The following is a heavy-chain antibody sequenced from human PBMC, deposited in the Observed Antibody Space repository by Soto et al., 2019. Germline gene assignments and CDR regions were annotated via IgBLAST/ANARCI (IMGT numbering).Heavy chain of an antibody. CDR2: IVVGSGNT. Sequence: SVKVSCKASGFTFASSAMQWVRQARGQRLEWIGWIVVGSGNTNYAQKFQERVTITRDMSTSTAYMELSSLRSEDTAVYYCAATSQDYYYYYGMDVWGQGTTVTVSS. CDR3: AATSQDYYYYYGMDV. CDR1: GFTFASSA. J-gene: IGHJ6*02. V-gene: IGHV1-58*02.